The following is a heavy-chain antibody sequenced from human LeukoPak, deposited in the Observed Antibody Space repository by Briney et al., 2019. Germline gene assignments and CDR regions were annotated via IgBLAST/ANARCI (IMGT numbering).Heavy chain of an antibody. CDR3: ARGVYIAAAQYGY. Sequence: SETLSLTCAVSGGSISSYYWSWVRPPPGEGLEWIGYIYYSGTTNYNPSLKSRVTISVDTSKNQFSLKLSSVTAADTAVYYCARGVYIAAAQYGYWGQGTLVTVSS. V-gene: IGHV4-59*01. J-gene: IGHJ4*02. D-gene: IGHD6-13*01. CDR2: IYYSGTT. CDR1: GGSISSYY.